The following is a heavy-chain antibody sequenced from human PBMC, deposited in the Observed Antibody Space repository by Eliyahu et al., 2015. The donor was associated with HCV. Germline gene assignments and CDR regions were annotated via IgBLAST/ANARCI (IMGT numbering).Heavy chain of an antibody. V-gene: IGHV3-66*01. CDR2: LYGTPHGTGLT. CDR3: TRSSYDVSLGYYFDL. D-gene: IGHD3-3*01. CDR1: GFSVYNAY. J-gene: IGHJ2*01. Sequence: VESGGDLVRPGESLRLTCEASGFSVYNAYMSWVRQAPGKALEWVSVLYGTPHGTGLTFYADSVNGRFIISRDTSKNTLYLQMNSLRVEDTAVYYCTRSSYDVSLGYYFDLWGRGTLVTVS.